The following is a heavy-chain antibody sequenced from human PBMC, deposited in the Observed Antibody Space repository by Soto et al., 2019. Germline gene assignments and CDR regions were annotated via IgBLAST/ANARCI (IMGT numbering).Heavy chain of an antibody. Sequence: SETLSLTCAVYGGSFSGYYWSWIRQPPGKGLEWIGEINHSGSTNYNPSLKSRVTISVDTSKNQFSLKLSSVTAADTAVYYCARDLRIAAAGTSWFDPWGQGTLVTVSS. CDR1: GGSFSGYY. V-gene: IGHV4-34*01. CDR3: ARDLRIAAAGTSWFDP. J-gene: IGHJ5*02. D-gene: IGHD6-13*01. CDR2: INHSGST.